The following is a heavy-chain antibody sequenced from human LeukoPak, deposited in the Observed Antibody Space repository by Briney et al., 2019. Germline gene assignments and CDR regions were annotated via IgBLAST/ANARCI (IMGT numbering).Heavy chain of an antibody. CDR1: GYTFTSYA. CDR3: VEGSYGGNSGRAFDI. D-gene: IGHD4-23*01. CDR2: INTNTGNP. J-gene: IGHJ3*02. Sequence: ASVKVSCKGSGYTFTSYAMNWVRQAPGQGLEWMGWINTNTGNPTYAQGFTGRFVFSLDTSVSTAYLQISSLKAEDTAVYYCVEGSYGGNSGRAFDIWGQGTMVTVSS. V-gene: IGHV7-4-1*02.